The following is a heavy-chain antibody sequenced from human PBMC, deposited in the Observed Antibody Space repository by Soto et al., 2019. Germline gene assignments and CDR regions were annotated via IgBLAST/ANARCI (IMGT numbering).Heavy chain of an antibody. J-gene: IGHJ4*02. CDR3: ARERARGYSYGATRYYFDY. D-gene: IGHD5-18*01. V-gene: IGHV1-69*06. CDR2: IIPIFGTA. CDR1: GGTFSSYA. Sequence: GXSVKGSCKASGGTFSSYAISWVRQAPVQGLEWMGGIIPIFGTANYAQKFQGRVTITADKSTSTAYMELSSLRSEDTAVYYCARERARGYSYGATRYYFDYWGQGTLVTVSS.